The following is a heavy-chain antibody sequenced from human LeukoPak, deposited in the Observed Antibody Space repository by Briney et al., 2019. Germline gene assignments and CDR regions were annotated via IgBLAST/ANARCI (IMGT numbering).Heavy chain of an antibody. V-gene: IGHV4-39*02. CDR1: GGSISSSSYY. CDR2: IYYSGST. CDR3: AREGVGYSSGWYRRGPNFDY. Sequence: SETLSLTCTVSGGSISSSSYYWGWIRQPPGRGLEWIGSIYYSGSTYYNPSLKSRVTISVDTSKNQFSLKLGSVTAADTAVYYCAREGVGYSSGWYRRGPNFDYWGQGTLVTVSS. J-gene: IGHJ4*02. D-gene: IGHD6-19*01.